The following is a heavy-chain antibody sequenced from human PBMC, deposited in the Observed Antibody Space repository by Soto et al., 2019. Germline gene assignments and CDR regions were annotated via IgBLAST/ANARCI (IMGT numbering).Heavy chain of an antibody. V-gene: IGHV4-31*03. CDR3: ARDKDLQPTVWGF. CDR2: VYYSGAT. D-gene: IGHD3-16*01. Sequence: SETLSLTCTVSGDSMATGGHYYNWIRQVPGKGLEWIGYVYYSGATHYTPSLRARATISRDTSKNQFSLRLISVTAADTALYYCARDKDLQPTVWGFWGQGFQVTVSS. CDR1: GDSMATGGHY. J-gene: IGHJ4*02.